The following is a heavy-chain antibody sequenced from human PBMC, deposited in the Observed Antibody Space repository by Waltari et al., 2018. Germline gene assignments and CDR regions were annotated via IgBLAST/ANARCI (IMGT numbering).Heavy chain of an antibody. D-gene: IGHD3-10*01. CDR3: ARGTYYYGSGSYSTVDY. Sequence: QLQLQESGPGLVKPSETLSLTCTVSGGSISSSSYYWGWIRQPPGKGLEWIGSIYYSCSTYCNPTLKSRVTISVDTSKNQFSLKLSSVTAADTAVYYCARGTYYYGSGSYSTVDYWGQGTLVTVSS. J-gene: IGHJ4*02. CDR2: IYYSCST. CDR1: GGSISSSSYY. V-gene: IGHV4-39*07.